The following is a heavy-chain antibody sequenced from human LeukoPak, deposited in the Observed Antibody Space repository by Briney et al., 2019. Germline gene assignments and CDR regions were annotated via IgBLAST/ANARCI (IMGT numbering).Heavy chain of an antibody. J-gene: IGHJ3*02. D-gene: IGHD3-16*01. CDR3: ASTSQGGTDDAFDI. CDR2: IYYSGST. V-gene: IGHV4-59*01. Sequence: PSETLSLTCTVSGGSISSYYWSWIRQPPGKGLEWIGYIYYSGSTNYNPSLKSRVTISVDTSKNQFSLKLSSVTAADTAVYYCASTSQGGTDDAFDIWGQGTMVTVSS. CDR1: GGSISSYY.